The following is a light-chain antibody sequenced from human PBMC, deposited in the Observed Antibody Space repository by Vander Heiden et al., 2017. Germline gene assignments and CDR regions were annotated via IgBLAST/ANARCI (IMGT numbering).Light chain of an antibody. Sequence: IQLTQPPPFLSASIGDRVTITCRASQGIGSCLAWYQQKPGKAPNLLIYNASTLESGVPLRFSGSGSGTEFTLTISSLQPEDFATYYCQHFNGYPLTFGGGTKVEVK. CDR1: QGIGSC. J-gene: IGKJ4*01. CDR3: QHFNGYPLT. CDR2: NAS. V-gene: IGKV1-9*01.